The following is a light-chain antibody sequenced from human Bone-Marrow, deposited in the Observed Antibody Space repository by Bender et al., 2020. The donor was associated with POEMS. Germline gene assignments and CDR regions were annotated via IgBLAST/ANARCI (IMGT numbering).Light chain of an antibody. CDR1: SSDVGRYKY. V-gene: IGLV2-11*01. J-gene: IGLJ3*02. CDR3: FSYAGSYTFGV. Sequence: QSALTQPRSVSGSPGQSVTISCTGTSSDVGRYKYVSWYQQHPGKAPKFIIYDVNKRPSGVPDRFSGSTSGNTASLTISGLQAEDEADYYCFSYAGSYTFGVFGGGTKLTVL. CDR2: DVN.